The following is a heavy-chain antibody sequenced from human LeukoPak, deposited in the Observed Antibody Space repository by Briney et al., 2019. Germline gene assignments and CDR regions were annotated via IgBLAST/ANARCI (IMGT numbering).Heavy chain of an antibody. Sequence: ASVKVSCKASGYTFTSYGISWVRQAPGQGLEWMGWISAYNGNTNYAQKLQGRVTMTTDTSTSTAYMELRSLRSDDTAVYYCAREGDVLRFLEWLSEKYYFDYWGQGTLVTVSS. D-gene: IGHD3-3*01. V-gene: IGHV1-18*01. CDR1: GYTFTSYG. J-gene: IGHJ4*02. CDR2: ISAYNGNT. CDR3: AREGDVLRFLEWLSEKYYFDY.